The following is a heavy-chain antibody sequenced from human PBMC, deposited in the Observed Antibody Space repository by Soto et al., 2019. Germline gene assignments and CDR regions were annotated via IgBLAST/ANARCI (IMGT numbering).Heavy chain of an antibody. CDR3: AILLRYKRDYYGTDG. Sequence: QVQLVQSGAEVKKPGSSVKVSCKASGGTFSSYAISWVRQATGHWLDWMGGIVPIFGTANSAQKFQGRVTITAGVSTSIAYMEPSSLRAADTAVAYCAILLRYKRDYYGTDGWGRGTTVTV. CDR1: GGTFSSYA. D-gene: IGHD1-1*01. J-gene: IGHJ6*02. V-gene: IGHV1-69*01. CDR2: IVPIFGTA.